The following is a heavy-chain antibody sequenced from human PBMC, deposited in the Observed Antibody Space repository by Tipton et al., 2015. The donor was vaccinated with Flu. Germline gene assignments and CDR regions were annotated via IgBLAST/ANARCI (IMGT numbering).Heavy chain of an antibody. CDR3: ARRDFSNYVSEPKNWFDA. CDR1: GDSIRGPYY. Sequence: LRLSCVVSGDSIRGPYYWAWVRQPPGKALEWLGNIFHTGSMYYNPSLGSRLTLSVDRSKNQFSLKLTSVTAADTAVYFCARRDFSNYVSEPKNWFDAWGPGVLVSVSS. V-gene: IGHV4-38-2*01. D-gene: IGHD3-10*01. J-gene: IGHJ5*02. CDR2: IFHTGSM.